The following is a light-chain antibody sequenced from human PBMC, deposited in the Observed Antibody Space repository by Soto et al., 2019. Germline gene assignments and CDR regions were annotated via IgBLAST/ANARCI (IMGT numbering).Light chain of an antibody. Sequence: EIVFTYSSVTRSLSPVERATLSCRASQSVSSSYLAWYQQKPGQAPRLPIYGASSRATGIPDRFSGSGSGTDFTLTISRLEPEDFAVYYCQQYGSSPLWTFGQGTKVDIK. J-gene: IGKJ1*01. CDR2: GAS. CDR1: QSVSSSY. CDR3: QQYGSSPLWT. V-gene: IGKV3-20*01.